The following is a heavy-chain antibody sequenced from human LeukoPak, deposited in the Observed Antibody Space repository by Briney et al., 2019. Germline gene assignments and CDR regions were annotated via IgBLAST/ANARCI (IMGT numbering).Heavy chain of an antibody. Sequence: GGSLRLSCAASGFTFSSYCMSWVRQPPGKGLEWVANIKQDGSEKYYVDFVKGRFTISRDNAKNSMSLQMNSLRAEDTAVYYCARGRSYDSRATNGYWGQGTLVTVSS. V-gene: IGHV3-7*01. D-gene: IGHD3-22*01. CDR3: ARGRSYDSRATNGY. J-gene: IGHJ4*02. CDR1: GFTFSSYC. CDR2: IKQDGSEK.